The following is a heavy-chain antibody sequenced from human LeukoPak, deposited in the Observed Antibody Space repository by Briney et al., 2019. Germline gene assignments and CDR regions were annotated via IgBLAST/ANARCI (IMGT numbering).Heavy chain of an antibody. J-gene: IGHJ5*02. V-gene: IGHV3-15*01. CDR2: IKSIADGAAT. Sequence: GGSLRLSCAASGFTFSDPWMSWVRQAPGKGLEWVGHIKSIADGAATEYAAAVQGRFTISRDDSTNTPYLQMDSLKSEDTAVYHCTTYGDYEGLSDHWVQGTLVTVSS. CDR1: GFTFSDPW. D-gene: IGHD4-17*01. CDR3: TTYGDYEGLSDH.